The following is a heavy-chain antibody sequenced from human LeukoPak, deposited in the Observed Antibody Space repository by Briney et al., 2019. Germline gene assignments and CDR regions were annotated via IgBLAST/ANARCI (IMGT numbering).Heavy chain of an antibody. CDR2: IYYSGST. V-gene: IGHV4-59*01. Sequence: KPSETLSLTCTVSGGSISSYYWSWIRQPPGKGLEWIGYIYYSGSTNYNPSLKSRVTISVDTSKNQFSLKLSSVTAADTAVYYCARAEIQLPARYYGMDVWGQGTTVTVSS. CDR1: GGSISSYY. D-gene: IGHD5-18*01. CDR3: ARAEIQLPARYYGMDV. J-gene: IGHJ6*02.